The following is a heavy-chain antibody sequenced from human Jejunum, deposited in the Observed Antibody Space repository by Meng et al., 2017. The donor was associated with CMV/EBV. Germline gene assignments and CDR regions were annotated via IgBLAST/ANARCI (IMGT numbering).Heavy chain of an antibody. CDR2: IYYSGST. D-gene: IGHD3-10*01. Sequence: SGRSISSYSWSWIRQPPGKGLEWIGYIYYSGSTNYNPSLKSRVTISVDTSKNQFSLKLSSVTAADTAVYYCARYLWFGEPYYFDYWGQGTLVTVSS. CDR1: GRSISSYS. V-gene: IGHV4-59*01. J-gene: IGHJ4*02. CDR3: ARYLWFGEPYYFDY.